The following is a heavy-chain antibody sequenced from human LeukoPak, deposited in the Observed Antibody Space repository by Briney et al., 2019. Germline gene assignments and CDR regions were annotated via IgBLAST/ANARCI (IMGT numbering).Heavy chain of an antibody. CDR3: ARDHSKYYDFWSGYFTWFDP. D-gene: IGHD3-3*01. J-gene: IGHJ5*02. CDR1: GGSISSGSYY. V-gene: IGHV4-61*02. CDR2: IYTSGST. Sequence: SETLSLTCTVSGGSISSGSYYWSWIRQPAGKGLEWIGRIYTSGSTNYNPSLKSRVTISVDTSKNQFSLKLSSVTAADTAVYYCARDHSKYYDFWSGYFTWFDPWGQGTPVTVSS.